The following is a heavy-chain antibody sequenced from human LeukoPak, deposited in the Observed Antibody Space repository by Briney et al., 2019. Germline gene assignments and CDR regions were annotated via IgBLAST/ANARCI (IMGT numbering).Heavy chain of an antibody. CDR1: GFIFSSYA. V-gene: IGHV3-23*01. CDR2: ISDYGSST. J-gene: IGHJ4*02. CDR3: AKESSSSWLN. D-gene: IGHD6-13*01. Sequence: PGGSLTHFCGGSGFIFSSYAMTWVRQAPGKGLEWVSGISDYGSSTYYADSVKGRFTISRDNSKNTLYLQLNNLRAEDTAVYYCAKESSSSWLNWGQGTLVTVPS.